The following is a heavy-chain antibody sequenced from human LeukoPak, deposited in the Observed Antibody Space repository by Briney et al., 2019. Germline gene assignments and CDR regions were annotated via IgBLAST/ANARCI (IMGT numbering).Heavy chain of an antibody. Sequence: MPSETLSLTCAVYGGSFSGYYWSWIRQPPGKGLEWIGEINHSGSTNYNPSLKSRVTISVDTSKNQFSLKLSSVTAADTAVYYCARGGYSYGYLAFDSWGQGTLVTVSS. V-gene: IGHV4-34*01. CDR2: INHSGST. J-gene: IGHJ4*02. CDR3: ARGGYSYGYLAFDS. CDR1: GGSFSGYY. D-gene: IGHD5-18*01.